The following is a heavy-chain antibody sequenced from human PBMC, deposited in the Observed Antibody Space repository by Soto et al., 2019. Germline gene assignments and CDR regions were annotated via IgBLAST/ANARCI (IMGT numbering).Heavy chain of an antibody. CDR1: GFTFSIYW. J-gene: IGHJ4*02. D-gene: IGHD1-26*01. CDR2: INSDGSST. Sequence: GGSLRLSCAASGFTFSIYWMHWVRQAPGKGLVWVSRINSDGSSTSFADSVKGRFTISRDNAKNTLYLQLNSLRAEDTAVYYCSTSSGSYLGHFDCWGQGTLVTVSS. V-gene: IGHV3-74*01. CDR3: STSSGSYLGHFDC.